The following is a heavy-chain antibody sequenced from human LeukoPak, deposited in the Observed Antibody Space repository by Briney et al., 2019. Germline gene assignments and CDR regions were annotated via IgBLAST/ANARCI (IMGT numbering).Heavy chain of an antibody. Sequence: SETLSLTCNVTGGSTSNYFWSWIRQPAGKGLEWKGLEWIGRIHTSGTTNYNSSLKSRITMSVDTSKNQFSLKLSSVTAADTAVYYCARVGYYGSGSYPYWGQGTLVTVSS. J-gene: IGHJ4*02. CDR1: GGSTSNYF. CDR2: IHTSGTT. V-gene: IGHV4-4*07. D-gene: IGHD3-10*01. CDR3: ARVGYYGSGSYPY.